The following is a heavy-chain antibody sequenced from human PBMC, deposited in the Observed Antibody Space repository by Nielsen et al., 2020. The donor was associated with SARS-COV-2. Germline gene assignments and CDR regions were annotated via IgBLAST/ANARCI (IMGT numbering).Heavy chain of an antibody. CDR1: GFTFSSYA. J-gene: IGHJ4*02. CDR3: AKSTAIEQQLVPFDY. V-gene: IGHV3-23*01. Sequence: GESLKISCAASGFTFSSYAMSWVRQAPGKGLEWVSTISSSGRSTYYADSVKGRFTISRDNSKNTLYLQMNSLRAEDTAVYYCAKSTAIEQQLVPFDYWGQGTLVTVSS. D-gene: IGHD6-13*01. CDR2: ISSSGRST.